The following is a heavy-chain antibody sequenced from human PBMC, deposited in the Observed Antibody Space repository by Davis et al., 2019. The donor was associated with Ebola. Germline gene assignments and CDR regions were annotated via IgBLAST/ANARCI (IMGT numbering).Heavy chain of an antibody. J-gene: IGHJ4*02. Sequence: PGGSLRLSCTASGFTFGDYAMSWFRQAPGKGLEWVGFIRSKAYGGTTEYAASVKGRFTISRHDSKSIAYLQMNSLKTEDTAVYYCTRVKAVVYGDYEDYWGQGTLVTVSS. CDR1: GFTFGDYA. D-gene: IGHD4-17*01. CDR2: IRSKAYGGTT. V-gene: IGHV3-49*03. CDR3: TRVKAVVYGDYEDY.